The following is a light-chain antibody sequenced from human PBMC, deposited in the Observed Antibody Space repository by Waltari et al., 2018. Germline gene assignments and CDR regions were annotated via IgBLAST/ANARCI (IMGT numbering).Light chain of an antibody. CDR1: NSNIGAGYE. CDR3: QSYDTVLSAYV. CDR2: GTG. Sequence: QSVLTQPPSGSGAPGQRVSLSCPGSNSNIGAGYEVHGYQHLHGTAPRLLVYGTGNRPSGVPDRFSGSKSGASGSLAITGLQAEDEADYYCQSYDTVLSAYVFGPGTTVTVL. V-gene: IGLV1-40*01. J-gene: IGLJ1*01.